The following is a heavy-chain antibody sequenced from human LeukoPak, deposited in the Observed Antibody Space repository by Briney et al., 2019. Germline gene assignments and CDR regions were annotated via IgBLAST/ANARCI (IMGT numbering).Heavy chain of an antibody. CDR1: GFTFSRYS. J-gene: IGHJ4*02. V-gene: IGHV3-48*04. Sequence: GGSLRLSCAASGFTFSRYSMNWVRQAPGKGLEWVSYITNSSSTIFYADSVKGRFTISRDNAKNSLYLQMSSLRAEDTAVYYCTTAKNDHWGQGALVTVSS. CDR2: ITNSSSTI. CDR3: TTAKNDH.